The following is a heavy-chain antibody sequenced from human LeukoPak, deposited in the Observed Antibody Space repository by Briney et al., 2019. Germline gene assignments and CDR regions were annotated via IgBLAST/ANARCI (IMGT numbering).Heavy chain of an antibody. Sequence: PSETLSLTCTVSGDSISTYYWSWIRQPAGKGLEWIGRIYTSGSTNYNPSLKSRVTMSVDTSKNQFSLKLSSVTAADTAVYYCARRSGAVRGVVWFDPWGQGTLVTVSS. V-gene: IGHV4-4*07. CDR3: ARRSGAVRGVVWFDP. J-gene: IGHJ5*02. D-gene: IGHD3-10*01. CDR1: GDSISTYY. CDR2: IYTSGST.